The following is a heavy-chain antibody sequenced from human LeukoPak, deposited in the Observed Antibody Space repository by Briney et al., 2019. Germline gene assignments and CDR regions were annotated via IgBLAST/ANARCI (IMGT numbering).Heavy chain of an antibody. CDR3: AREGSSTVPDAFDI. D-gene: IGHD2-2*01. CDR1: GGSISSGGYS. CDR2: IYHSGST. J-gene: IGHJ3*02. V-gene: IGHV4-30-2*01. Sequence: SETLSITCAVSGGSISSGGYSWSWIRQPPGKGLEWIGYIYHSGSTYYNPSLKSRVTISVDRSKNQFSLKLSSVTAADTAVYYCAREGSSTVPDAFDIWGQGTMVTVSS.